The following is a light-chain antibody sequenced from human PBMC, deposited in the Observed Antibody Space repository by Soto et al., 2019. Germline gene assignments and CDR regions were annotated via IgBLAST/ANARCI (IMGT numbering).Light chain of an antibody. CDR1: HSVSSSS. V-gene: IGKV3-20*01. CDR3: QQYATSLLT. Sequence: EIVLTQSPGTLSLSPGQRANLSCRASHSVSSSSLAWYQQRPGQAPRLLIYGASSGDTGIPDRFSGSGSGTDFTLTISRLEPEDFAVYYCQQYATSLLTFGGGTRVEI. J-gene: IGKJ4*01. CDR2: GAS.